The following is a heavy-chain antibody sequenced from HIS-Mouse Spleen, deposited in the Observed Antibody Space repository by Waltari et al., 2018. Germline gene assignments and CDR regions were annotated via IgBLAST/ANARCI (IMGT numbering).Heavy chain of an antibody. CDR3: AGHSSGWYYFDY. V-gene: IGHV4-34*01. CDR1: GGSFSGYY. Sequence: QVQLQQWGAGLLKPSETLSLTCAVYGGSFSGYYWSWIRQPPGKGLEWIGEINHSGSTNDNPSLKSRVTISVDTSKNQFSLKLSSVTAADTAVYYCAGHSSGWYYFDYWGQGTLVTVSS. J-gene: IGHJ4*02. D-gene: IGHD6-19*01. CDR2: INHSGST.